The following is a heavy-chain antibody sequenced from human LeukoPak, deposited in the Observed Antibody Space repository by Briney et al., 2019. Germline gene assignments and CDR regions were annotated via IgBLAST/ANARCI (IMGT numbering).Heavy chain of an antibody. D-gene: IGHD3-22*01. CDR1: GGSISSSSYY. V-gene: IGHV4-39*01. J-gene: IGHJ4*02. Sequence: KPSETLSLTCTVSGGSISSSSYYWGWIRQPPGKGLEWIGSIYYSGSTYHNPSLKSRVTISVDTSKNQFSLKLSSVTAADTAVYYCARPDYYDSSVDYWGQGTLVTVSS. CDR3: ARPDYYDSSVDY. CDR2: IYYSGST.